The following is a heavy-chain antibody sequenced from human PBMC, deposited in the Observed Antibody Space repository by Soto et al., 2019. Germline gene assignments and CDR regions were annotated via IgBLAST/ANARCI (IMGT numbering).Heavy chain of an antibody. CDR1: GFTFSSYA. D-gene: IGHD1-20*01. CDR3: ATVHNTSRSFDY. CDR2: ISTGGDDT. V-gene: IGHV3-23*01. J-gene: IGHJ4*02. Sequence: GGSLRLSCAASGFTFSSYAMSWVRQAPGEGLEWVSAISTGGDDTYYADLVTGRFSISRDNSKNTLDLQMSNLRAEDTAVYYCATVHNTSRSFDYWGQGTLVTVSS.